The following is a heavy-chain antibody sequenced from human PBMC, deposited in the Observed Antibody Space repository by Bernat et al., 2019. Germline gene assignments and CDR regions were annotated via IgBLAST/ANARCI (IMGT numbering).Heavy chain of an antibody. CDR2: ISYDGSKK. V-gene: IGHV3-30*01. CDR1: GFTFSSYA. D-gene: IGHD6-6*01. Sequence: QVQLVESGGGVVQPGRSLRLSCAASGFTFSSYAMHWVRQAPGKGLEWVAVISYDGSKKYYADSVKGRFTISRDNSKNTLYLQMNSLRAEDTAVYYCERDLAEYSSSSEDNWFDPWGQGTLVTVSS. J-gene: IGHJ5*02. CDR3: ERDLAEYSSSSEDNWFDP.